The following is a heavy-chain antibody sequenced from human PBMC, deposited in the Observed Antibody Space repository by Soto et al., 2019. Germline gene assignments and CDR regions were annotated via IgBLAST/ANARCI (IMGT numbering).Heavy chain of an antibody. CDR2: ISTSGDRP. CDR3: AFKGTFRSHY. V-gene: IGHV3-23*01. J-gene: IGHJ4*01. CDR1: GFTFSGYA. D-gene: IGHD3-16*02. Sequence: HPGGSLRLSCAGSGFTFSGYAMTWVRQAPGKGLEWVSVISTSGDRPGYADSVKGRFTISRDNSENMLYLQMNSLRVEDTAIYYCAFKGTFRSHYWGHGTPVTVSS.